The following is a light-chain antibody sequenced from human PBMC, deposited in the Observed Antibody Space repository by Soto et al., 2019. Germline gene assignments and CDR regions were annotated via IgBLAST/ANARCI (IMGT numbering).Light chain of an antibody. CDR3: QQYNNWPLT. Sequence: EIVMTQSPATLSVSPGERATLSCRASQSVSSNLAWYQQKPGQAPRLLIYGASTRATGIPARFSGSGSGTDFTLTISRLQSEDFAAYYCQQYNNWPLTFGQGTKLEIK. J-gene: IGKJ2*01. CDR1: QSVSSN. V-gene: IGKV3-15*01. CDR2: GAS.